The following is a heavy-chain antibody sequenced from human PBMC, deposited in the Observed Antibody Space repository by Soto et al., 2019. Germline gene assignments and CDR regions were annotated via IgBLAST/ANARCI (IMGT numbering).Heavy chain of an antibody. Sequence: GGSLKLSCAASGFTFSSYAMSWVRQAPGKGLEWVSAISGSGGSTYYADSVKGRFTISRDNSKNTLYLQMNSLRAEDTAVYYCAKDSRGYCSSTSCSADPFDYWGQGTLVTVSS. J-gene: IGHJ4*02. CDR3: AKDSRGYCSSTSCSADPFDY. CDR1: GFTFSSYA. V-gene: IGHV3-23*01. CDR2: ISGSGGST. D-gene: IGHD2-2*01.